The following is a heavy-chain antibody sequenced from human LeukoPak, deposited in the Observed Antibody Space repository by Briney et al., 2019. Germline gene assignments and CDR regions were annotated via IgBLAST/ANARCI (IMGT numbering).Heavy chain of an antibody. CDR3: AKLYGDYKHAFHI. CDR2: INSDGSST. D-gene: IGHD4-17*01. J-gene: IGHJ3*02. V-gene: IGHV3-23*01. CDR1: GFTFSRYW. Sequence: PGGSLRLSCAASGFTFSRYWMSWVRQAPGKGLVWVSRINSDGSSTYYVDSVKGRFTISRDNSKNTLFLQMNSLSAEDTALYYCAKLYGDYKHAFHIWGQGTMVTVSS.